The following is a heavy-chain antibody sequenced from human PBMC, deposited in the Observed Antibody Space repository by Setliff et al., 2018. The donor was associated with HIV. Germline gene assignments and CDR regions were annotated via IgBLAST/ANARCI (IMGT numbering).Heavy chain of an antibody. Sequence: ASVKVSCKASGYSFSNYAMSWVRQAPGQGLEWMGWVNTQTGSPTYAQAFTGHFVFSVDTSITTAFLEISNLKAGDTAVYYCARTVYGDYGGDLNWLDPWGQGTLVTVSS. CDR3: ARTVYGDYGGDLNWLDP. V-gene: IGHV7-4-1*02. CDR2: VNTQTGSP. D-gene: IGHD4-17*01. J-gene: IGHJ5*02. CDR1: GYSFSNYA.